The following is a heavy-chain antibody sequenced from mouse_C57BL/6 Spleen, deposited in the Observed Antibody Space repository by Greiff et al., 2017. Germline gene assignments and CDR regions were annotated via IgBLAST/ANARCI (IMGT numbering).Heavy chain of an antibody. CDR1: GYTFTDYY. Sequence: VQLQQSGPELVKPGASVKISCKASGYTFTDYYMNWVKQSHGKSLEWFGDINPNNGGTSYNQKFKGKATLTVDKSSSTAYMELRSLTSEDSAVYYCAREGGYEGWFAYWGQGTLVTVSA. V-gene: IGHV1-26*01. J-gene: IGHJ3*01. CDR3: AREGGYEGWFAY. D-gene: IGHD2-2*01. CDR2: INPNNGGT.